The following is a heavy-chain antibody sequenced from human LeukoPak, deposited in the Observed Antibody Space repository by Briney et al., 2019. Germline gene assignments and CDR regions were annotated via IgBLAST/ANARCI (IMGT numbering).Heavy chain of an antibody. V-gene: IGHV3-7*01. D-gene: IGHD2-15*01. CDR1: GFTFSSYW. Sequence: GGSLRLSCAASGFTFSSYWMSWVRQAPGKELEWVANIKQDGSEKNYVDSVKGRFTISRDNAKNSLYLQMSSLRAEDTALYYCAREHCSIGSCDGATYDWGQGTLVTVSS. CDR3: AREHCSIGSCDGATYD. J-gene: IGHJ4*02. CDR2: IKQDGSEK.